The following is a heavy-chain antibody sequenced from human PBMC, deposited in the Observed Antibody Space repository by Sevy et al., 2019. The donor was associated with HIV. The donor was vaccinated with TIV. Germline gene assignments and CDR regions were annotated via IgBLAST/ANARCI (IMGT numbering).Heavy chain of an antibody. CDR1: GFNFSIYG. CDR3: AKDRVSGTYYTGDFDY. CDR2: ISLSGGDT. J-gene: IGHJ4*02. Sequence: GGSLRLSCAASGFNFSIYGMHWVRQAPGKGLEWVSVISLSGGDTYYANSVKGRFTISRDNSKNTLYLQMNSLTAEDTAVYYCAKDRVSGTYYTGDFDYWGQGTLVTVSS. D-gene: IGHD3-10*01. V-gene: IGHV3-23*01.